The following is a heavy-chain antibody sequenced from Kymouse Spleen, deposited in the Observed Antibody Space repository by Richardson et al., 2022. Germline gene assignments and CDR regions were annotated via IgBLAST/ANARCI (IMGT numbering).Heavy chain of an antibody. CDR3: AKDMGVVRGVITFDY. CDR1: GFTFDDYA. J-gene: IGHJ4*02. V-gene: IGHV3-9*01. CDR2: ISWNSGSI. D-gene: IGHD3-10*01. Sequence: EVQLVESGGGLVQPGRSLRLSCAASGFTFDDYAMHWVRQAPGKGLEWVSGISWNSGSIGYADSVKGRFTISRDNAKNSLYLQMNSLRAEDTALYYCAKDMGVVRGVITFDYWGQGTLVTVSS.